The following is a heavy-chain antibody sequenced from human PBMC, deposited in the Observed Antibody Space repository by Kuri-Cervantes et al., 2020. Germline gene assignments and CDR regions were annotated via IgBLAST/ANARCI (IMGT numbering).Heavy chain of an antibody. CDR1: GFTFSSYA. V-gene: IGHV3-30*04. D-gene: IGHD3-10*01. CDR3: ARSQKGRAYGPSMNWFDP. CDR2: ISYDGSNK. Sequence: GGSLRLSCAASGFTFSSYAMHWVCQAPGKGLEWAAVISYDGSNKYYADSVKGRFTISRDNSKNTLYLQMNRLRAEDTAVYYCARSQKGRAYGPSMNWFDPWGQGTLVTVSS. J-gene: IGHJ5*02.